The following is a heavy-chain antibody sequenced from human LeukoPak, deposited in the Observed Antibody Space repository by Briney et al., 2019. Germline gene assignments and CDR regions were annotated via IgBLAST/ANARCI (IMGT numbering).Heavy chain of an antibody. CDR2: ITDNGAHT. Sequence: GGSLRLSCAASGLTISNSAMTWVRQAPGKGLDWVSIITDNGAHTFYADSVKGRFTISRDTSENTLYLQMNSLRADDTAVYYCATLGGSCSCSNCFAYFAYWGQGTLLTVSS. CDR3: ATLGGSCSCSNCFAYFAY. J-gene: IGHJ4*02. CDR1: GLTISNSA. V-gene: IGHV3-23*01. D-gene: IGHD2-2*01.